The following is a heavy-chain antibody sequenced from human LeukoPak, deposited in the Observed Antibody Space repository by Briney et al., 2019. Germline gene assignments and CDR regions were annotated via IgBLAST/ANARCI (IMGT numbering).Heavy chain of an antibody. Sequence: GGSLRLSCAASGLTFTNYWMTWVRQAPGKGLEWVANIKQDGSVKYYVDSVEGRFTISRDNAKNSLYLQMNSLRAEDTAVYNCARIGYSSSSLDFWGRGTLVTVSS. CDR3: ARIGYSSSSLDF. V-gene: IGHV3-7*03. CDR1: GLTFTNYW. J-gene: IGHJ4*02. D-gene: IGHD6-6*01. CDR2: IKQDGSVK.